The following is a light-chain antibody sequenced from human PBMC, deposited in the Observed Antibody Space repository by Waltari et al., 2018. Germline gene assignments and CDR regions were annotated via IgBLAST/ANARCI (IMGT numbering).Light chain of an antibody. CDR1: QSIRSY. CDR3: QQYNNNIT. V-gene: IGKV1-5*03. Sequence: DLQMTQSPSTLSASVGDRVTITCRASQSIRSYLAWYQEKPGKAPKILIYRASNLKSGVPSRFSGSGSGTDFTLTISSLQPDDFATYYCQQYNNNITFGQGTRLEIK. CDR2: RAS. J-gene: IGKJ5*01.